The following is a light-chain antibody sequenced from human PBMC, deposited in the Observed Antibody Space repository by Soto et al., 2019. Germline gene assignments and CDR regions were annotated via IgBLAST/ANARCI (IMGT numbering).Light chain of an antibody. Sequence: DIQLTQSPSFLSASVGDRVTITCRASQGISSYLAWYQQKPGKAPKLLIYAASTLQSGVPSRFSGSGSGTEFTLTISSLQPEDFATYYGQQLNSYPWTFGQGTKVESK. CDR1: QGISSY. V-gene: IGKV1-9*01. J-gene: IGKJ1*01. CDR3: QQLNSYPWT. CDR2: AAS.